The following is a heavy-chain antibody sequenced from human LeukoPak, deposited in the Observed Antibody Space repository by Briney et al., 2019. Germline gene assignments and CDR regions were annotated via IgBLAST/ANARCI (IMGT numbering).Heavy chain of an antibody. CDR1: GFTFTTHW. CDR2: IKPDGSDT. Sequence: GGSLRLSCGASGFTFTTHWIHWVRQAPGKGLVWVSRIKPDGSDTNYADSVKGRFTISRDNAKNSLYLQMNSLRAEDTAVYYCAREAYYDFWSGYYTGDYWGQGTLVTVSS. V-gene: IGHV3-74*01. D-gene: IGHD3-3*01. CDR3: AREAYYDFWSGYYTGDY. J-gene: IGHJ4*02.